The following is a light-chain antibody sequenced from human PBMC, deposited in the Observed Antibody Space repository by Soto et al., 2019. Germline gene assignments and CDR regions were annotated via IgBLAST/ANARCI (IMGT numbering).Light chain of an antibody. CDR1: QTISPW. Sequence: DIQVTQSPSTLSASVGDRVTITCRASQTISPWLAWYQQKPGKAPKVLIYKASTLQSGVPSRFSGSGSGTEFTLTISSLQPDDFATYYCQQYSTYSRTFGPGTKVEMK. CDR2: KAS. V-gene: IGKV1-5*03. CDR3: QQYSTYSRT. J-gene: IGKJ1*01.